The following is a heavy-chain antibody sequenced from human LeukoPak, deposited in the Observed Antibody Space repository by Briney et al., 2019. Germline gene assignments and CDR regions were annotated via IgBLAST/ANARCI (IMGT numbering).Heavy chain of an antibody. V-gene: IGHV3-33*01. CDR2: VFYDGSNK. J-gene: IGHJ4*02. CDR1: GFTFSNYG. CDR3: ARDQAYYFSFADY. Sequence: GGSLRLSCAASGFTFSNYGMHWVRQAPGKGLEWAAVVFYDGSNKHYADFVKGRFTISRDNSKNTLYLQMNNLRAEDTAVYYCARDQAYYFSFADYWGQGNLVTVSS. D-gene: IGHD2/OR15-2a*01.